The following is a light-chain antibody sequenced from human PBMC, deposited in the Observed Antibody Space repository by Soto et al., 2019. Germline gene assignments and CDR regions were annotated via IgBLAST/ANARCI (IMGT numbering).Light chain of an antibody. CDR2: AAS. CDR3: QQSYSNPRA. Sequence: DIQMTQSPSSLYASVGDSVTITCRASQSISRYLNWYQQKPGKAPKLLIYAASSLQSGVPSRFSGGGSGTDFTLSISSLQLEDFATYYCQQSYSNPRAFGPGTKVDIK. V-gene: IGKV1-39*01. J-gene: IGKJ3*01. CDR1: QSISRY.